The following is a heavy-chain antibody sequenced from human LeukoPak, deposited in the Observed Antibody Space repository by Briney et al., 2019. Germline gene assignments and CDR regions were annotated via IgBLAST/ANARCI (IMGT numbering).Heavy chain of an antibody. Sequence: GGSLRLSCAAPGFTFSNYWMSWVRQAPGKGLELVSVIYSDSSTYFADSMKGRFTISRDNSKNTLYLQMNSLRAEDAAVYFCARDRHVPGLYYYYMDVWGKGTTVTVSS. V-gene: IGHV3-53*01. CDR2: IYSDSST. CDR3: ARDRHVPGLYYYYMDV. J-gene: IGHJ6*03. CDR1: GFTFSNYW. D-gene: IGHD6-6*01.